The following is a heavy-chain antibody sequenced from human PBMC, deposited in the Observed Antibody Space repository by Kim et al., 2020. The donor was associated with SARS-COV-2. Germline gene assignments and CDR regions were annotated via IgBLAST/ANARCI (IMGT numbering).Heavy chain of an antibody. V-gene: IGHV3-74*01. D-gene: IGHD3-10*01. J-gene: IGHJ6*01. CDR2: ISVDGSIT. CDR3: ARRFFRDGFEV. CDR1: RFTFNNYW. Sequence: GGSLRLSCTVSRFTFNNYWINWVRHAPGMGLVWVSRISVDGSITYYADSVKVRFTMSRDNSENTLYLQMNSLRAEDTAVYYCARRFFRDGFEVWGQGTTGTLSS.